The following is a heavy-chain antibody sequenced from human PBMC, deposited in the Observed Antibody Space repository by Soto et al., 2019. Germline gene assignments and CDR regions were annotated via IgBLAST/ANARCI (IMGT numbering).Heavy chain of an antibody. V-gene: IGHV3-48*02. Sequence: PGGSLRLSCAASGFTFSSYSMNWVRQAPGKGLEWVSYISSRTSTIYYADSVKGRFTMSRDNAKNSLYLQMNSLRDEDTAVYYCARWNWNEQMYYFDYWGQGTLVTVSS. D-gene: IGHD1-1*01. CDR3: ARWNWNEQMYYFDY. CDR1: GFTFSSYS. CDR2: ISSRTSTI. J-gene: IGHJ4*02.